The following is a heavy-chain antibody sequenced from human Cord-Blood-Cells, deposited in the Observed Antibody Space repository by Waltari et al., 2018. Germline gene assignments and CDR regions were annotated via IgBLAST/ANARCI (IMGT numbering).Heavy chain of an antibody. D-gene: IGHD6-13*01. J-gene: IGHJ3*02. CDR1: GGTFSSYA. Sequence: QVQLVQSGAEVKKPGSSVKVSCKASGGTFSSYAISWVRQAPGPGLEWRGGIIPIVGTANYSQKFQGRDTITADESTSTAYMELGSLRSGDTAVYYCARFVGVAAAGSDAFDIWGQGTMVTVSS. V-gene: IGHV1-69*01. CDR3: ARFVGVAAAGSDAFDI. CDR2: IIPIVGTA.